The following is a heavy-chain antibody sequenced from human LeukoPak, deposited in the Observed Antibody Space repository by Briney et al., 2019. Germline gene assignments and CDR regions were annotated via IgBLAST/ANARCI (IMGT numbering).Heavy chain of an antibody. CDR2: ISNDGSKK. CDR3: AREYGDY. V-gene: IGHV3-30-3*01. Sequence: GGSLRLSCAASGFTFNSYAMHWVRQAPGKGLDRVAVISNDGSKKNYADSVKGRFTISRDNSKNTLYLQMNSLRAEDTAVFYCAREYGDY. J-gene: IGHJ4*01. CDR1: GFTFNSYA. D-gene: IGHD4-17*01.